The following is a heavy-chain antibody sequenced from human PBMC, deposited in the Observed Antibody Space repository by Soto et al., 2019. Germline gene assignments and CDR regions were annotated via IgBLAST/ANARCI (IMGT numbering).Heavy chain of an antibody. Sequence: GGSLRLSCAASGFTVSSNYMSWVHQAPGKGLEWVSVIYSGGSTYYADSVKGRFTISRDNSKNTLYLQMNSLRAEDTAVYYCARDHQGPGGVHRFDYWGQGTLVTVYS. CDR3: ARDHQGPGGVHRFDY. J-gene: IGHJ4*02. D-gene: IGHD2-8*02. V-gene: IGHV3-53*01. CDR1: GFTVSSNY. CDR2: IYSGGST.